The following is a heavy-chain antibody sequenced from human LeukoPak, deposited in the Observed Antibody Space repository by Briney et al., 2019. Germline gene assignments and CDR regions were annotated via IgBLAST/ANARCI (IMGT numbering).Heavy chain of an antibody. CDR1: GGSFSGYY. J-gene: IGHJ4*02. V-gene: IGHV4-34*01. CDR3: ARATGDIAAAAHFDY. D-gene: IGHD6-13*01. Sequence: SETLSLTCAVYGGSFSGYYWSWIRQPPGKGLEWIGEINHSGSTNYNPSLKSRVTISVDTSKNQFSLKLSSVTAADTAMYYCARATGDIAAAAHFDYWGQGTLVTVSS. CDR2: INHSGST.